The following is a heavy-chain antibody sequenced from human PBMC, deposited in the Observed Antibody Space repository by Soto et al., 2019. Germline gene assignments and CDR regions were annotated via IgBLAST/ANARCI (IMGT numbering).Heavy chain of an antibody. D-gene: IGHD3-10*01. V-gene: IGHV3-30-3*01. Sequence: QVQLVESGGGVVQPGRSLRLSCAASGFTFSSYAMHWVRQAPGKGPEWVAVISYDGSNKYYADSVKGRFTISRDNSKNTLYLQMNSLRAEDTAVYSCSGGHPYYYYGMDVWGQGTTVTVSS. J-gene: IGHJ6*02. CDR3: SGGHPYYYYGMDV. CDR1: GFTFSSYA. CDR2: ISYDGSNK.